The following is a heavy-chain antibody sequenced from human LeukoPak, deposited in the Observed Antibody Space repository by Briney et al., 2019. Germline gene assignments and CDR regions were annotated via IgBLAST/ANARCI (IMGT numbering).Heavy chain of an antibody. CDR3: AWGQLWSLGDYYMDV. V-gene: IGHV3-30*04. CDR2: ISYDGSNK. CDR1: GFTFSSYA. J-gene: IGHJ6*03. Sequence: PGESLRLSCAASGFTFSSYAMHWVRQAPGKGLEWVAVISYDGSNKYYADSVKGRFTISRDNSKNTLYLQMNSLRAEDTAVYYCAWGQLWSLGDYYMDVWGKGTTVTVSS. D-gene: IGHD5-18*01.